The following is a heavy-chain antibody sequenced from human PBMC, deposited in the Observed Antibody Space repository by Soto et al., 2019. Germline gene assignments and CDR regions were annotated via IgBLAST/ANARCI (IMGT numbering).Heavy chain of an antibody. CDR2: IIPIFGTA. V-gene: IGHV1-69*13. J-gene: IGHJ6*02. Sequence: GASVKVSCKASGGTFSSYAISWVRQAPGQGLEWMGGIIPIFGTANYAQKFQGRVTITADESTSTAYMELSSLRSEDTAVYYCARPYSSSWSSGFYYGMDVWGQGTTVTSP. CDR1: GGTFSSYA. D-gene: IGHD6-13*01. CDR3: ARPYSSSWSSGFYYGMDV.